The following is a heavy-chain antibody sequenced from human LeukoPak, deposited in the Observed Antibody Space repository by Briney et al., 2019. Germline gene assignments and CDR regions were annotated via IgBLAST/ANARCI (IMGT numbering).Heavy chain of an antibody. D-gene: IGHD3-10*01. CDR1: GFTFSSYS. Sequence: GGSLRLSCAASGFTFSSYSMNWVRQAPGKGLEWVSSISSSSTYIYYADSVKGRFTISRDNSKNTLYLQMNSLRAEDAAVYYCASFPPYMVRTDAFDIWGQGTMVTVSS. J-gene: IGHJ3*02. V-gene: IGHV3-21*01. CDR2: ISSSSTYI. CDR3: ASFPPYMVRTDAFDI.